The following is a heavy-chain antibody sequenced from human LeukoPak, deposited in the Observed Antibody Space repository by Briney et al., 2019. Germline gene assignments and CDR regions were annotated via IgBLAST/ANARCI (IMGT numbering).Heavy chain of an antibody. CDR3: AKVGFSEMEWLLYSDH. V-gene: IGHV3-23*01. CDR1: GLTFSSYA. J-gene: IGHJ4*02. CDR2: ISGSSGHT. D-gene: IGHD3-3*01. Sequence: GGSLRPSCAASGLTFSSYAMRWVRQAPGKGLEWVSAISGSSGHTYYADSVKGRFTISRDNSKNTLYLQMNSLRAEDTAVYYCAKVGFSEMEWLLYSDHWGQGTLVTVSS.